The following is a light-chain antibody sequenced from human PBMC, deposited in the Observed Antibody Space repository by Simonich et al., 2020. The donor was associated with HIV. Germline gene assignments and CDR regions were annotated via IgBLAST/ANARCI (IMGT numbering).Light chain of an antibody. J-gene: IGLJ7*01. CDR3: QSYDSSNHVV. CDR1: SGSIARNY. Sequence: NFMLTQPHSVSESPGKTVTISCTRSSGSIARNYVQWYQQRPGSSPTTVIYEDNQRPTGVPARSSGSIDSSSNSASLTISGLKTEDEADYYCQSYDSSNHVVFGGGTQLTVL. CDR2: EDN. V-gene: IGLV6-57*01.